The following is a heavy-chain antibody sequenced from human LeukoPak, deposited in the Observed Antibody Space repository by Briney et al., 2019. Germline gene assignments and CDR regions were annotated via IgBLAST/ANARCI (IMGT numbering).Heavy chain of an antibody. CDR2: ISAYNGNT. CDR1: GYTFTSYG. CDR3: ARMDTKIQLWSDNWFDP. D-gene: IGHD5-18*01. V-gene: IGHV1-18*01. J-gene: IGHJ5*02. Sequence: GASVKVSCKASGYTFTSYGISWVRQAPGQGLEWMGCISAYNGNTNYAQKLQGRVTMTTDTSTSTAYMELRSLRSDDTAVYYYARMDTKIQLWSDNWFDPWGQGTLVTVSS.